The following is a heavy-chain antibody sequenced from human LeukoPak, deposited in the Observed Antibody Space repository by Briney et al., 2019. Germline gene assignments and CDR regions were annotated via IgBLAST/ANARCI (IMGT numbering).Heavy chain of an antibody. D-gene: IGHD3-16*01. CDR3: ARQSGKFDD. Sequence: GGSLRLSCVASGLPIGDFAMHWVRQAPGQGLEWVSLISGDGVSTFFTDSVKGRFSISRDNSKNSLFLEMSSLRTEDTAMYYCARQSGKFDDWGQGTLVAASS. J-gene: IGHJ4*02. CDR2: ISGDGVST. CDR1: GLPIGDFA. V-gene: IGHV3-43*02.